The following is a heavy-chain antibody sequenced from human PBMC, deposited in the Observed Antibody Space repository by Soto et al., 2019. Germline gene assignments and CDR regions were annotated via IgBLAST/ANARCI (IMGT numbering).Heavy chain of an antibody. Sequence: GEALKVSCKGSGYSFTSYGIGWVRQIPGKGLEWMGIIYPGDSDTRYSPSFQGQVTISADKSISTAYLQWSSLKASDTAMYYCARHGVGDILTGQPDYWGQGTLVTVSS. D-gene: IGHD3-9*01. J-gene: IGHJ4*02. CDR2: IYPGDSDT. CDR3: ARHGVGDILTGQPDY. V-gene: IGHV5-51*01. CDR1: GYSFTSYG.